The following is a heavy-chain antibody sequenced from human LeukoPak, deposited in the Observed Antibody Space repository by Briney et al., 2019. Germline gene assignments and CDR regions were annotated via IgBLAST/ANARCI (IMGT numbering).Heavy chain of an antibody. J-gene: IGHJ3*02. V-gene: IGHV1-18*01. CDR2: ISAYNGNT. D-gene: IGHD3-3*01. CDR3: AKDTIFGVVNDPNSAFDI. Sequence: ASVKVSCKASGGTFSSYAISWVRQAPGQGLEWMGWISAYNGNTNYAQKLQGRVTMTTDTSTSTAYMELRSLRSDDTAVYYCAKDTIFGVVNDPNSAFDIWGQGTMVTVSS. CDR1: GGTFSSYA.